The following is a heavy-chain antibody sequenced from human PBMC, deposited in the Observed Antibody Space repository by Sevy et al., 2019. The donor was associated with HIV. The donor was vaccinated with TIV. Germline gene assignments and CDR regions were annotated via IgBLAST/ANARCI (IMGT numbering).Heavy chain of an antibody. V-gene: IGHV3-11*06. J-gene: IGHJ4*02. CDR2: ISSRSSEI. CDR3: TRDAGYSIAWSPSDY. CDR1: GFIFRDRY. D-gene: IGHD6-19*01. Sequence: GGSLRLSCVASGFIFRDRYMSWIRQAPGKGLEWVSFISSRSSEINYADSVKGRFTVSRDNAKNSLYLQMNSLRAEDTAVYYCTRDAGYSIAWSPSDYWGQGTLVTVSS.